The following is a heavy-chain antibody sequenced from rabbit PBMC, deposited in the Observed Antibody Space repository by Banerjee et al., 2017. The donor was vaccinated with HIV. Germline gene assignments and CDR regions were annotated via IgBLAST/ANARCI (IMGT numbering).Heavy chain of an antibody. V-gene: IGHV1S45*01. CDR2: IDAGSSGST. CDR1: GLDFSSSYF. D-gene: IGHD8-1*01. Sequence: QEQLEESGGDLVKPEGSLTLTCTASGLDFSSSYFMCWVRQAPGKGLEWIACIDAGSSGSTYYASWAKGRFTISKTSSTTVTLQMTSLTVADTATYFCARDDHDSNYWGFYFNLWGPSTLVTVS. J-gene: IGHJ4*01. CDR3: ARDDHDSNYWGFYFNL.